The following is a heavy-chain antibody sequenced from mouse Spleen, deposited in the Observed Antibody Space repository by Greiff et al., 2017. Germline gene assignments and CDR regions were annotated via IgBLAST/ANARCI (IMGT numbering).Heavy chain of an antibody. V-gene: IGHV5-17*01. CDR3: ARTKKAYYRYAMDY. Sequence: DVMLVESGGGLVKPGGSLKLSCAASGFTFSDYGMHWVRQAPEKGLEWVAYISSGSSTIYYADTVKGRFTISRDNAKNTLFLQMTSLRSEDTAMYYCARTKKAYYRYAMDYWGQGTSVTVSS. D-gene: IGHD2-10*01. CDR2: ISSGSSTI. CDR1: GFTFSDYG. J-gene: IGHJ4*01.